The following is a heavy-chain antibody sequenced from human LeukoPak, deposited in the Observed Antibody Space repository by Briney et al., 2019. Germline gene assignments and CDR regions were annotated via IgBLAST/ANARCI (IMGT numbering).Heavy chain of an antibody. CDR1: GFTFSDYY. J-gene: IGHJ5*02. CDR3: AKDISAGCSSTSCGLVFDP. Sequence: GGSLRLSCAAFGFTFSDYYMSWIRQAPGKGLEWVSYISSSGSTIYYAGSVKGRFTISRDNAKKSLHLQMNSLRPEDMGLYYCAKDISAGCSSTSCGLVFDPWGQGTLVIVSS. V-gene: IGHV3-11*01. D-gene: IGHD2-2*01. CDR2: ISSSGSTI.